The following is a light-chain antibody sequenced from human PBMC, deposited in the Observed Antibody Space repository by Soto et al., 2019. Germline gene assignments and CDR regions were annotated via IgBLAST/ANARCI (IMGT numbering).Light chain of an antibody. V-gene: IGKV3D-15*01. CDR2: GAS. Sequence: EIRVTKSPAALSVSPGERVTLPCRASQSISSYLAWYQQKPGQAPRLLISGASSRATGIPARFSGSGSGTEFTLTISSLQPDDFATYYCQQYDSYPATFGQGTKVDIK. CDR1: QSISSY. CDR3: QQYDSYPAT. J-gene: IGKJ1*01.